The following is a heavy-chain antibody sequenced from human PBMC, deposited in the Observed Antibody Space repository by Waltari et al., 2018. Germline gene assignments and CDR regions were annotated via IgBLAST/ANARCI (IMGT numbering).Heavy chain of an antibody. D-gene: IGHD3-10*01. CDR3: ARDLPMAIRLYGMDV. CDR2: INPNSADT. V-gene: IGHV1-2*02. J-gene: IGHJ6*02. CDR1: GYTFTRYY. Sequence: QVQLVQSGAEVKKPGASVKVSCRASGYTFTRYYIHWVRQAPGQGLEWMGWINPNSADTHYAQNFQGRVTMTTETSINTAFMELSRLRSDDTAVYYCARDLPMAIRLYGMDVWGQGTTVTVSS.